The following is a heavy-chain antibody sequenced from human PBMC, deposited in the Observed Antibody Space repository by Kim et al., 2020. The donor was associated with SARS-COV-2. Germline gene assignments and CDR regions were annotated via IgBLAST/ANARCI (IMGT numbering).Heavy chain of an antibody. CDR2: TYYSGST. Sequence: SETLSLTCTVSGCSFSSSSYYWVWIRQPPGKGLEWIVSTYYSGSTYYNSSLSSRVIISEDTTNNQFFLKLSFVTAATTAEYCFAGDRGGSFGGMGCVDV. V-gene: IGHV4-39*01. CDR1: GCSFSSSSYY. D-gene: IGHD3-16*01. J-gene: IGHJ6*01. CDR3: AGDRGGSFGGMGCVDV.